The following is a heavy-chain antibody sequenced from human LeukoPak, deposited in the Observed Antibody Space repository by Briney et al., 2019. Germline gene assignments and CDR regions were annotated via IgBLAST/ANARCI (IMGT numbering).Heavy chain of an antibody. V-gene: IGHV3-33*06. CDR2: IWFDGSDK. CDR3: AKDPNYYYGSGTYYDSGYFDY. CDR1: GFTFSDYG. D-gene: IGHD3-10*01. J-gene: IGHJ4*02. Sequence: GGSLRLSCVASGFTFSDYGMHWVRQAPGKGLEWVAVIWFDGSDKYYADSVRGRFTISRDNSKNTLYLQMNSLRAEDTSVYYCAKDPNYYYGSGTYYDSGYFDYWGQGAPVAVSS.